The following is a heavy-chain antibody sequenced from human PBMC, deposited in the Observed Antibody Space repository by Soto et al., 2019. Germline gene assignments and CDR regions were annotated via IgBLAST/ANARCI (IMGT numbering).Heavy chain of an antibody. Sequence: ASVKVSCKTSGYTFINYYIHWMRQAPGQGLGWMGMINPSGGSISSAQKFQARLTMTRDTSTSTVYMELSRLKSEDTAMYYCAKDHDYVWGNYRYTADYWGQGTQVTISS. J-gene: IGHJ4*02. CDR2: INPSGGSI. V-gene: IGHV1-46*01. D-gene: IGHD3-16*02. CDR3: AKDHDYVWGNYRYTADY. CDR1: GYTFINYY.